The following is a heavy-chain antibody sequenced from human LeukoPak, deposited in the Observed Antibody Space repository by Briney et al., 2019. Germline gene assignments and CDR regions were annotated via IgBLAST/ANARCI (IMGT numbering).Heavy chain of an antibody. J-gene: IGHJ4*02. D-gene: IGHD3-22*01. V-gene: IGHV3-74*01. CDR2: INSDGSST. Sequence: GGSLRLSCAASGFTFSSYWMHWVRHAPGKGLVWVSRINSDGSSTSYADSVKGRFTISRDNAKNTLYLQMRSLRAEDTAVYYCAREILTGVYYDSSGLIDYWGQGTLVTVSS. CDR3: AREILTGVYYDSSGLIDY. CDR1: GFTFSSYW.